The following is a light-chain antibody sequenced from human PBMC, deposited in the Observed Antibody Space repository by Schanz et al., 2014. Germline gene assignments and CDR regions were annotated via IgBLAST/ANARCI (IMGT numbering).Light chain of an antibody. CDR2: GAS. CDR3: QQYSSDSPT. Sequence: EIVMTQSPATLSVSPGERATLSCRASQSVGYKLAWYQHRAGQAPRLLIYGASTRATGIPARFSGSGSGTEFTLTISSLQPDDFATYSCQQYSSDSPTFGQGTKVEVK. CDR1: QSVGYK. J-gene: IGKJ1*01. V-gene: IGKV3-15*01.